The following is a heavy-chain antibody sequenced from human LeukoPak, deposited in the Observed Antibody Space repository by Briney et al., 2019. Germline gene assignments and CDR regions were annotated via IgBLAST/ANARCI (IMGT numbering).Heavy chain of an antibody. V-gene: IGHV4-39*01. CDR1: GXSISSSSYY. CDR3: AVLWLTQYCFDS. D-gene: IGHD3-10*01. J-gene: IGHJ4*02. Sequence: ASETLSLTCIVSGXSISSSSYYWGWIRQPPGKGLEWIGNLYYSGTTYYNPSLKSRVTISVDTSKNQFSLKLSSVTAADTAVYYCAVLWLTQYCFDSWGQGTLVTVSS. CDR2: LYYSGTT.